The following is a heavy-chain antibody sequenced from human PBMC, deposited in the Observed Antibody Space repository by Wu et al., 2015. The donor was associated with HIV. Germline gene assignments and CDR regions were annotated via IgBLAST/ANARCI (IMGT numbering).Heavy chain of an antibody. CDR2: INPYNGDT. Sequence: QVQLVQSGTEVKKPVASVKVSCKASGYTFTRYVMSWLRQAPGQGLEWMGWINPYNGDTNYAQKFQGRVTMTTATSTSTAYMELRSLRSDDTAVYYCAREPLAAAGDYWYFDLWGRGTLVTVSS. V-gene: IGHV1-18*01. J-gene: IGHJ2*01. D-gene: IGHD6-13*01. CDR1: GYTFTRYV. CDR3: AREPLAAAGDYWYFDL.